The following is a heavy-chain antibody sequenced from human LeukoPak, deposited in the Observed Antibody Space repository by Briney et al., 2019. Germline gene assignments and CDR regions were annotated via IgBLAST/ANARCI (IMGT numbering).Heavy chain of an antibody. Sequence: SETLSLTCTVSGGSISSYYWSWIRQPPGKGLEWIGYIYYSGSTNYNPSLKSRVTISVDTSKNQFSLKLSSVTAADTAVYYCANLGGGFWSGYYRSGRDFDYWGQGTLVTVSS. J-gene: IGHJ4*02. CDR3: ANLGGGFWSGYYRSGRDFDY. CDR1: GGSISSYY. D-gene: IGHD3-3*01. CDR2: IYYSGST. V-gene: IGHV4-59*01.